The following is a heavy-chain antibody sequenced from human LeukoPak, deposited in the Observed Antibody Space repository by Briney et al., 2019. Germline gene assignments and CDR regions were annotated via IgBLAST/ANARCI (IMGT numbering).Heavy chain of an antibody. D-gene: IGHD6-19*01. J-gene: IGHJ4*02. CDR1: GGSFSGYY. CDR3: ARDSVWYSY. V-gene: IGHV4-34*01. Sequence: PSETLSLTCAVYGGSFSGYYWSWIRQPPGKGLEWIGEINHSGSTNYNPSLKSRVTISVDTSKNQFSLKLSSVTAADTAVYYCARDSVWYSYWGQGTLVTVSS. CDR2: INHSGST.